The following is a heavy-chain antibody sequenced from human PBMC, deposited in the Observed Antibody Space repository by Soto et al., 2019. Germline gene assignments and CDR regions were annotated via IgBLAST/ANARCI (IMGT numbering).Heavy chain of an antibody. J-gene: IGHJ6*02. CDR3: ARFLGGAGSYYDGQNYNYYNGMDV. CDR1: GGPYNSFA. D-gene: IGHD3-10*01. CDR2: IIPVFGTA. Sequence: ASVKVSCKASGGPYNSFAISWLRQSPGQGLEWIGGIIPVFGTATYAQKFKGRVTITAEESTSTAYMELSSLTSEDTAVYYCARFLGGAGSYYDGQNYNYYNGMDVWGQGTTVTVSS. V-gene: IGHV1-69*13.